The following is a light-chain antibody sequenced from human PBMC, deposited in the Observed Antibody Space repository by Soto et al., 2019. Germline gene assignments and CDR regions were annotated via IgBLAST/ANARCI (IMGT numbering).Light chain of an antibody. J-gene: IGKJ1*01. CDR2: GAS. CDR1: QSVSSN. V-gene: IGKV3-15*01. CDR3: QHYNNWPPWT. Sequence: EIVMTQSPVTLSVSPGERATLPCRASQSVSSNLAWYQQKPGQAPRLLIYGASTRATGVPARFSGSGSGTEFTLTISSLQSEDFAVYYCQHYNNWPPWTFGQGTKVEIK.